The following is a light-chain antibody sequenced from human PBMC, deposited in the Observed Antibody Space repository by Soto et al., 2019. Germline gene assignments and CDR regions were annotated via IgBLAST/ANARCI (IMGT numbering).Light chain of an antibody. J-gene: IGKJ2*01. V-gene: IGKV1-39*01. CDR2: AAS. CDR1: QSISTY. CDR3: QQSYSTPPYT. Sequence: DIQMTQSPSSLSASIGDRVTITCRASQSISTYLNWYQHKPGKAPKLLIYAASNLQSGVPSRFSGSGSGTDFSLTISSLQPEDFATYYCQQSYSTPPYTFGQGTKLEI.